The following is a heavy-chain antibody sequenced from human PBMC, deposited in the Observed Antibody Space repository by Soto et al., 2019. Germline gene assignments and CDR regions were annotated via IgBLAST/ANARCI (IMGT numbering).Heavy chain of an antibody. J-gene: IGHJ6*02. CDR1: GGSISSSSYY. CDR2: IYYSGST. CDR3: WRQGEKEDYYYGMDV. Sequence: SETLSLTCTVSGGSISSSSYYWGWIRQPPGKGLEWIGSIYYSGSTYYNPSLKSRVTISVDTSKNQFSLKLSSVTAADTAVYYCWRQGEKEDYYYGMDVWGQGTTLTISS. D-gene: IGHD2-21*01. V-gene: IGHV4-39*01.